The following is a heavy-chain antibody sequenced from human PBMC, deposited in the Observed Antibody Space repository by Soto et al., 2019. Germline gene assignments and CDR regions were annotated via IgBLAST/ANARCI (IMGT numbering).Heavy chain of an antibody. V-gene: IGHV4-34*01. D-gene: IGHD5-18*01. CDR2: INHSGST. J-gene: IGHJ4*02. CDR1: GGSFSGYY. Sequence: PSETLSLTCAVYGGSFSGYYWSWIRQPPGKGLEWIGEINHSGSTNYNPSLKSRVTISVDTSKNQFSLKLSSVTAADTAVYYCARARGVQRGYSYGKFDYWGQGTLVTVSS. CDR3: ARARGVQRGYSYGKFDY.